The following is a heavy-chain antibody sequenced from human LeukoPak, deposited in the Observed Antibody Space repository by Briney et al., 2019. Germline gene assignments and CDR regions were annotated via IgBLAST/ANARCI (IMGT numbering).Heavy chain of an antibody. CDR1: GFTFRNYN. J-gene: IGHJ5*02. V-gene: IGHV3-21*01. CDR3: AKDLTNYYVSGTYDWFDP. Sequence: GGSLRLSCAASGFTFRNYNMNWVRQAPGKGLEWVSSIRSSTTYIYYADSVKGRFTLSRDNAKNSLYLHVNSLRADGTAVYYCAKDLTNYYVSGTYDWFDPWGQGTLVTVSS. D-gene: IGHD3-10*01. CDR2: IRSSTTYI.